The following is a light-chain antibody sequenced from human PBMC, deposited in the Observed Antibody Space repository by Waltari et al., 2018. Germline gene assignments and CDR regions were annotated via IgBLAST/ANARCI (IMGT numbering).Light chain of an antibody. CDR3: HQRSNWPLT. J-gene: IGKJ4*01. Sequence: EIVLTQSPATLSLSPGERATLSCRASQSIDNYLAWYQQKPGQVPRLLIYDASNRATCIPARFSGSRSGADFTLIISSLEPEDFVVYYCHQRSNWPLTFGGGTKVEIK. CDR2: DAS. CDR1: QSIDNY. V-gene: IGKV3-11*01.